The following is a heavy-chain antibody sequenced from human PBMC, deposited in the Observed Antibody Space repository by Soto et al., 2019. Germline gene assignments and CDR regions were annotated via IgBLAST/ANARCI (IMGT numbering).Heavy chain of an antibody. Sequence: PSETLSLTCTVSGGSISSSSYYWGWIRQPPGKGLEWIGSIYYSGSTYYNPSLKSRVTISVDTSKNQFSLKLSSVTAADTAVYYCASHASIAVAGWFDYWGHGTLVTVSS. V-gene: IGHV4-39*01. D-gene: IGHD6-19*01. CDR3: ASHASIAVAGWFDY. CDR1: GGSISSSSYY. J-gene: IGHJ4*01. CDR2: IYYSGST.